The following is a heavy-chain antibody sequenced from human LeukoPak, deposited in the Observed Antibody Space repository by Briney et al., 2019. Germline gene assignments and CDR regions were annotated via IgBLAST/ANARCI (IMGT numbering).Heavy chain of an antibody. CDR2: INWKSDDI. CDR1: GFTFDDYA. D-gene: IGHD3-10*01. V-gene: IGHV3-9*01. J-gene: IGHJ6*02. Sequence: GRSLRLSCAASGFTFDDYAMHWVRQAPGKGLEWVSGINWKSDDIGYADSVKGRFTISRDNAKSSLYLQMNSLRAEDTALYYCAKDLWFGEGINYYYYGMDVWGQGTTVTVSS. CDR3: AKDLWFGEGINYYYYGMDV.